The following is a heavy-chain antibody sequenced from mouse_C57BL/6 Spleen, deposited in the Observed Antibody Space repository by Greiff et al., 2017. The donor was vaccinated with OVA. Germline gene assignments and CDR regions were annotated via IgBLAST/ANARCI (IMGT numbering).Heavy chain of an antibody. CDR3: ARKGLYGSSPWFAY. Sequence: EVQGVESGPELVKPGASVKMSCKASGYTFTDYNMHWVKQSHGKSLEWIGYINPNNGGTSYNQKFKGKATLTVNKSSSTAYMELRSLTSEDSAVYYCARKGLYGSSPWFAYWGQGTLVTVSA. CDR1: GYTFTDYN. D-gene: IGHD1-1*01. CDR2: INPNNGGT. J-gene: IGHJ3*01. V-gene: IGHV1-22*01.